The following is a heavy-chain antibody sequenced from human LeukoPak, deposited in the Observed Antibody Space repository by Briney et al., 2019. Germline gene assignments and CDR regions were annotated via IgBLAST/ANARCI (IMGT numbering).Heavy chain of an antibody. CDR1: GFTFGNWW. Sequence: PGGSLRLSCPASGFTFGNWWMSWVRQAPGKGLEWVAYISPDGSDKYYVDSVKGRFTVSRDNAKNSLYMQINSLRAEDTAVYYCARGHYGLDVWGQGTTVTVSS. CDR2: ISPDGSDK. V-gene: IGHV3-7*01. CDR3: ARGHYGLDV. J-gene: IGHJ6*02.